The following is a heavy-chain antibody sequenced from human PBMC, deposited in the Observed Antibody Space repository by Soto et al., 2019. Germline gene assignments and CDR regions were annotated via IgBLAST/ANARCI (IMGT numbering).Heavy chain of an antibody. CDR2: ISGSGGST. D-gene: IGHD6-13*01. CDR1: GFTFSSYA. Sequence: EVQLLESGGGLVQPGGSLRLSCAASGFTFSSYAMSWVRQAPGKGLEWVSAISGSGGSTYYADSVKGRFTISRDNSKNTLDLQMNSLRAEDTAVYYCAKGAQRHGYSSSWYAVPFDYWGQGTLVTVSS. J-gene: IGHJ4*02. CDR3: AKGAQRHGYSSSWYAVPFDY. V-gene: IGHV3-23*01.